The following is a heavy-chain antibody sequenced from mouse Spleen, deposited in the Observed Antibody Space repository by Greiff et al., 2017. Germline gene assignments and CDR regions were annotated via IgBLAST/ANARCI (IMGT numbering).Heavy chain of an antibody. CDR1: GYSITSGYY. CDR2: ISYDGSN. V-gene: IGHV3-6*01. Sequence: EVKLVESGPGLVKPSQSLSLTCSVTGYSITSGYYWNWIRQFPGNKLEWMGYISYDGSNNYNPSLKNRISITRDTSKNQFFLKLNSVTTEDTATYYCARGGFWGYFDYWGQGTTLTVSS. CDR3: ARGGFWGYFDY. J-gene: IGHJ2*01.